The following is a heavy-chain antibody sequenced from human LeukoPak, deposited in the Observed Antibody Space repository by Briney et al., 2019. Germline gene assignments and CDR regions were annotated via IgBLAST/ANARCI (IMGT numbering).Heavy chain of an antibody. CDR1: GGSISSYY. V-gene: IGHV4-59*01. D-gene: IGHD3/OR15-3a*01. Sequence: SETLSLTCTVSGGSISSYYWSWIRQPPGKGLEWIGYIYYSESTNYNPSLKSRVTISVDTSKNQFSLKLNPVTAADTAVYYCARSHSVWTSFDYWGQGTLVTVSS. CDR3: ARSHSVWTSFDY. CDR2: IYYSEST. J-gene: IGHJ4*02.